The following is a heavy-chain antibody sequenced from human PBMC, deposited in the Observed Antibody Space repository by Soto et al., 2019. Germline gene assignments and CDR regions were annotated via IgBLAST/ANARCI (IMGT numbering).Heavy chain of an antibody. CDR1: GYSFRNFW. D-gene: IGHD2-8*01. Sequence: GESLKISCEASGYSFRNFWIGWVRQMPGKGLEWMGIIYPGDSDTTYSPSFQGQVTISVDKSISTAYLQWSSLKASDSAIYFCARQYGVSLDYWGQGTLVTAPQ. CDR2: IYPGDSDT. CDR3: ARQYGVSLDY. J-gene: IGHJ4*02. V-gene: IGHV5-51*01.